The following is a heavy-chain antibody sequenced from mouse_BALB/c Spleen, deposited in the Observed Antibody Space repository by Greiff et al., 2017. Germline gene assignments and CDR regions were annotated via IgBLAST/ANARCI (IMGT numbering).Heavy chain of an antibody. V-gene: IGHV1-5*01. CDR2: IYPGNSDT. Sequence: VQLKQSGTVLARPGASVKMSCKASGYSFTSYWMHWVKQRPGQGLEWIGAIYPGNSDTSYNQKFKGKAKLTAVTSASTAYMELSSLTNEDSAVYYCTRFAYYYGSNFMDYWGQGTSVTVSS. J-gene: IGHJ4*01. D-gene: IGHD1-1*01. CDR3: TRFAYYYGSNFMDY. CDR1: GYSFTSYW.